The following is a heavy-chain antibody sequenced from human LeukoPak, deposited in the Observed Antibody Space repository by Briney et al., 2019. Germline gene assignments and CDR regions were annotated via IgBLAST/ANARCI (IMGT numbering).Heavy chain of an antibody. V-gene: IGHV1-69*05. CDR2: IIPIFGTA. Sequence: SVRVSCKASGGTFSSYAISWVRQAPGQGLEWMGGIIPIFGTANYAQKSQGSVTITTDESTSTAYMELSSLRSEDTAVYSCARDRANCSSTSCYVRWVGWFDPWGQGTLVTVSS. D-gene: IGHD2-2*01. CDR3: ARDRANCSSTSCYVRWVGWFDP. J-gene: IGHJ5*02. CDR1: GGTFSSYA.